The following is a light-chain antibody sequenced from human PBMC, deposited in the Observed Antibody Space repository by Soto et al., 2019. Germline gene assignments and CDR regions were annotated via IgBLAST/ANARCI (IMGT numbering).Light chain of an antibody. Sequence: EIVLTQSPGTLSLSPGERATPSCRASQSVSSYLAWYQQKPGQAPRLITYAASNRATGIPARFSGSGSGTDFPLTISSLEPEDFAVYYCQQRSNWPVTFGQGTRLEIK. CDR1: QSVSSY. J-gene: IGKJ5*01. CDR3: QQRSNWPVT. CDR2: AAS. V-gene: IGKV3-11*01.